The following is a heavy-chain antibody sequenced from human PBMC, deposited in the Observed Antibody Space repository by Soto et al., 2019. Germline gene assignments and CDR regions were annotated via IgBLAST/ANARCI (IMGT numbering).Heavy chain of an antibody. CDR2: INHSGST. J-gene: IGHJ3*02. Sequence: SETLSLTCAVYGGSFSGYYWSCIRQPPGKGLEWIGEINHSGSTNYNPSLKSRGTISVDTSKTQFYLKLSSVTAADTAVYYCARGYYDFWSGYYRTHDAFDIWGQGTMVTVSS. CDR1: GGSFSGYY. CDR3: ARGYYDFWSGYYRTHDAFDI. V-gene: IGHV4-34*01. D-gene: IGHD3-3*01.